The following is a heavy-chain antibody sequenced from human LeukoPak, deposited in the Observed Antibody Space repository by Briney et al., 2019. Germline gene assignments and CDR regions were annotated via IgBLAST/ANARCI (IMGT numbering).Heavy chain of an antibody. Sequence: ASVKVSCKASGYTFTSYGISWERQAPGQGLEWMGWISAYNGNTNYAQKFQGRVTMTTDISTSTAYMELRSLRSDDTAVYYCARDLMVPAATAFDIWGQGTMVIVFS. D-gene: IGHD2-2*01. CDR2: ISAYNGNT. CDR3: ARDLMVPAATAFDI. V-gene: IGHV1-18*01. CDR1: GYTFTSYG. J-gene: IGHJ3*02.